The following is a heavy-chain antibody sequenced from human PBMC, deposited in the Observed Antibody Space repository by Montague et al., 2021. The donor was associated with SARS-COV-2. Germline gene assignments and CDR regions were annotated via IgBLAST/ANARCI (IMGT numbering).Heavy chain of an antibody. V-gene: IGHV4-4*07. CDR1: GDSITNHY. Sequence: SETLSLTCSVSGDSITNHYWSWIRQPAGKGLEWIGRMHFTGKTNFSPFFSSRLTMSADTSKNQFSLKLSSVTAADTAVYYCATLPSSITIFGVVQEYYFDDWGQGTLVTVSS. CDR2: MHFTGKT. J-gene: IGHJ4*02. D-gene: IGHD3-3*01. CDR3: ATLPSSITIFGVVQEYYFDD.